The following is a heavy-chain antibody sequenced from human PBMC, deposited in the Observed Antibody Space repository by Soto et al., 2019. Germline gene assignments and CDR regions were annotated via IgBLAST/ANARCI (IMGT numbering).Heavy chain of an antibody. Sequence: QVQLVQSGTEVKKPGASVKVSCKASGYTFTSYAMHWVRQAPGQTLEWMGWINAANGNTKYSQRFQGRVIITRDTSASRAYMELSSLRSEDTAVYYCARAGYCSGGSCHFWYFDLWGRGTLVIVSS. CDR3: ARAGYCSGGSCHFWYFDL. D-gene: IGHD2-15*01. CDR1: GYTFTSYA. J-gene: IGHJ2*01. V-gene: IGHV1-3*01. CDR2: INAANGNT.